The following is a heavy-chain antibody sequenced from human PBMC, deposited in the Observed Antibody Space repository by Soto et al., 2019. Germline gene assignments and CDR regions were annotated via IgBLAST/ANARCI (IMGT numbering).Heavy chain of an antibody. CDR3: ARDTFPHYYYYMDV. Sequence: GASVRVSCKASGYSLTNYYMHWVRQAPGQGLEWMGIINPSGGGTSYAQKFQGRVTMTRDTSTSTVYMELSSLRSEDTAVYYCARDTFPHYYYYMDVWGKGPTVTVSS. D-gene: IGHD3-16*01. CDR2: INPSGGGT. V-gene: IGHV1-46*03. J-gene: IGHJ6*03. CDR1: GYSLTNYY.